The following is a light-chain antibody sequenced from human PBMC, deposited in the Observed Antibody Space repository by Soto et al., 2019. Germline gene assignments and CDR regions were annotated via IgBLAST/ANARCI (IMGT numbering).Light chain of an antibody. J-gene: IGKJ5*01. Sequence: DIQMTQSPSSLSASVGDRVTITCQASQDISNYLNWYQQKPGKAPKLLIYDASNLETGVPSRFSGSGSGTDFTFTISSLQPEDMATYYCQQYDNLTSITFGQWTRLEIK. V-gene: IGKV1-33*01. CDR3: QQYDNLTSIT. CDR2: DAS. CDR1: QDISNY.